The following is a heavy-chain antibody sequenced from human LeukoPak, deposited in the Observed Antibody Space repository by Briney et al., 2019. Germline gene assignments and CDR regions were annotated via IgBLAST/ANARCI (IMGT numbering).Heavy chain of an antibody. CDR3: AKDQRPDSGYDIDY. J-gene: IGHJ4*02. Sequence: GGSLRLSCAASGFTFSSYSMSWVRQAPRKGLEWVSVSYPNGGTTYYADSVNGRFTISRDNSRNTLYLQMHSLRDEDTAVYYCAKDQRPDSGYDIDYLGQGTLVTVSS. CDR1: GFTFSSYS. V-gene: IGHV3-23*01. D-gene: IGHD5-12*01. CDR2: SYPNGGTT.